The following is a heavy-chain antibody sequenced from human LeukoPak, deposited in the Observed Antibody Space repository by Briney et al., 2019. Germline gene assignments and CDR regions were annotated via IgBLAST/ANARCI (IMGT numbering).Heavy chain of an antibody. J-gene: IGHJ4*02. CDR3: AREREGPYGYLDY. CDR2: IYISGSGST. V-gene: IGHV4-4*07. CDR1: GGSISSYY. D-gene: IGHD4-17*01. Sequence: PSETLSLTCTVSGGSISSYYWSWIRQPAGKGLEWIGRIYISGSGSTNYNPSLKSRVTMSVDTSKNQFSLKLSSVTAADTAVYYCAREREGPYGYLDYWGQGILVTVSS.